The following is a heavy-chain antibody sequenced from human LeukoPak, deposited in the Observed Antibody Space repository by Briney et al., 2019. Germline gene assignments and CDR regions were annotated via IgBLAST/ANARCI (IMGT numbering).Heavy chain of an antibody. CDR2: IYSDGST. Sequence: PGGSLRLSCAVTGFTVSSNYMSWVRQAPGKGLEWVSVIYSDGSTYYADSVKGRFTISRDNSKNTVYFQMNSLRAEDTAVYYCARKMLALTALAGLDIWGQGTMVTVSS. CDR3: ARKMLALTALAGLDI. V-gene: IGHV3-66*01. D-gene: IGHD2-15*01. J-gene: IGHJ3*02. CDR1: GFTVSSNY.